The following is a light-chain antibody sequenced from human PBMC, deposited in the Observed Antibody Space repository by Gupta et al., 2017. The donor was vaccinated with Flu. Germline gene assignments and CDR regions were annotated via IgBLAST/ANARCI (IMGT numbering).Light chain of an antibody. CDR3: QQSYRTPYT. Sequence: DIQMTQSPSSLSASVGDRVTITCRASQSISNYLNWYQQRPVKAPDLLIYAASTLESGVPSRFSGRGSGTDFTLTVNSRQHEEFATYYCQQSYRTPYTFGQGTKLEIK. J-gene: IGKJ2*01. CDR2: AAS. V-gene: IGKV1-39*01. CDR1: QSISNY.